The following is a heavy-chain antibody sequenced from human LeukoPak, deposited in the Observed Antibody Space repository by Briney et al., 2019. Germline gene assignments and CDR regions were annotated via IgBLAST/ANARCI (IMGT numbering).Heavy chain of an antibody. CDR3: ARDIDRYYADY. CDR1: GFTFSSYS. J-gene: IGHJ4*02. V-gene: IGHV3-21*01. Sequence: GGSLRLSCAASGFTFSSYSMNWVRQAPGKGLEWVSSISSSSSYIYYADSVKGRFTISRDNAKNSLYLQMNSLRAEDTAVYYCARDIDRYYADYWGQGTLVTVSS. D-gene: IGHD3-3*01. CDR2: ISSSSSYI.